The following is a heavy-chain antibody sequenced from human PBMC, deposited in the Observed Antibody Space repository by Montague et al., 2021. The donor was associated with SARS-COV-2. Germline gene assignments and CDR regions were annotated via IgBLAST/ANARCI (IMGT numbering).Heavy chain of an antibody. CDR1: GGSLSGYY. D-gene: IGHD2-2*01. J-gene: IGHJ6*02. V-gene: IGHV4-34*01. CDR2: ISHSGRT. CDR3: ARVPYRLLFVPRYYGMDV. Sequence: SETLSITCAVYGGSLSGYYWSWIRQPPGEGLEWIAEISHSGRTSYNPSLKSRVTISVDTSKNQFSLKLSSATAADTAVYYCARVPYRLLFVPRYYGMDVWGQGTTVTVPS.